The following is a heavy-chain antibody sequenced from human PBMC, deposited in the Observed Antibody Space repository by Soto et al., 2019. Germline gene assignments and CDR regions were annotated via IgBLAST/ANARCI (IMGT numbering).Heavy chain of an antibody. V-gene: IGHV4-31*03. J-gene: IGHJ4*02. CDR3: ARASSSSSAADY. D-gene: IGHD6-6*01. CDR2: IYDSKSA. Sequence: QVQLQESGPGLGKPTQTLSLTSSVSGESINSGGYYWSWIRAHPGEGLEWIGYIYDSKSAYYNPSLKSRVTISMDTSKNHFAMRLSSVTAADTAVYYCARASSSSSAADYWGQGTLATVSS. CDR1: GESINSGGYY.